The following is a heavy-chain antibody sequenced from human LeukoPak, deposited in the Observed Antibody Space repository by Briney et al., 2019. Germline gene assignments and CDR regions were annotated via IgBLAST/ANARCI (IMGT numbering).Heavy chain of an antibody. CDR1: GYNVAEYW. V-gene: IGHV5-51*01. Sequence: GESLKISCKGSGYNVAEYWIGWVRQMPGKGLEWMGIIYPGDSDTSYSPSFQGQVTISADKSISTAYLQWSSLKASDTAMYYCAIPQWELLQDDAFDIWGQGTMVTVSS. CDR2: IYPGDSDT. J-gene: IGHJ3*02. CDR3: AIPQWELLQDDAFDI. D-gene: IGHD1-26*01.